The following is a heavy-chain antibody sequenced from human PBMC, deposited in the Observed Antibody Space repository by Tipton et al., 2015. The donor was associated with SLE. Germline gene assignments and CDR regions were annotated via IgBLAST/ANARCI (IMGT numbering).Heavy chain of an antibody. CDR3: ARDGVPRTRGFDY. J-gene: IGHJ4*02. V-gene: IGHV4-59*01. Sequence: TLSLTCTVFGGSISNYYWSWIRQPPGKGLECIGYIYYSGSTNYNPSLKSRVTISVDTSKNQFSLKLSSVTAADTAVYYCARDGVPRTRGFDYWGQGTLVTVSS. CDR2: IYYSGST. CDR1: GGSISNYY. D-gene: IGHD1-1*01.